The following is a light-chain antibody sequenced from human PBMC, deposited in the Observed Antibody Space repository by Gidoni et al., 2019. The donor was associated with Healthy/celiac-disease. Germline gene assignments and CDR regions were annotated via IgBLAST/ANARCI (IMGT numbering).Light chain of an antibody. CDR2: DAS. J-gene: IGKJ4*01. Sequence: EIVLTQSPATLSLSPGERATLSCRASQSVSSYLAWYQQKPGQAPRLLIYDASNRATSIPARFSGRGSGTDFTLTISSLEPEDFAVYYCQQRSNWPRTFXGXTKVEIK. CDR3: QQRSNWPRT. CDR1: QSVSSY. V-gene: IGKV3-11*01.